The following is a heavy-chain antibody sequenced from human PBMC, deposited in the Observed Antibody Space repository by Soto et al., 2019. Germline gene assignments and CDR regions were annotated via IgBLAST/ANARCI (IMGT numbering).Heavy chain of an antibody. V-gene: IGHV4-4*02. CDR3: ARAFVPGEFDY. CDR1: GGSISRSNW. J-gene: IGHJ4*02. D-gene: IGHD3-10*01. Sequence: LSLTRDVSGGSISRSNWGGWVPPPPGKGLGGVGEIQHSGGNNLHPSPKSRVTISXXXXKXXXPXKXXPLXAPDTAVYYCARAFVPGEFDYWGQGTLVTVSS. CDR2: IQHSGGN.